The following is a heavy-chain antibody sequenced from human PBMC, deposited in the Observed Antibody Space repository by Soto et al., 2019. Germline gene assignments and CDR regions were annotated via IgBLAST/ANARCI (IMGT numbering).Heavy chain of an antibody. V-gene: IGHV3-23*01. CDR3: AKGYDFWSGYGTTAPYYFDY. CDR1: GFTFSSYA. D-gene: IGHD3-3*01. CDR2: ISGSGGST. J-gene: IGHJ4*02. Sequence: GGSLRLSCAASGFTFSSYAMSWVRQAPGKGLEWVSAISGSGGSTYYADSVKGRFTISRDNSKNTLYLQMNSLRAEDTAVYYCAKGYDFWSGYGTTAPYYFDYWGQGTLVTVS.